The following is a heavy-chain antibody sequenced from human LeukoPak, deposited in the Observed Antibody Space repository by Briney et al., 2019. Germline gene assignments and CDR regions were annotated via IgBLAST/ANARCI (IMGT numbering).Heavy chain of an antibody. CDR3: VKSGSDSWFAYFDS. CDR2: TNNNGRST. V-gene: IGHV3-64D*06. D-gene: IGHD6-13*01. J-gene: IGHJ4*02. CDR1: GFTFSSYV. Sequence: GGSLRLSCSASGFTFSSYVMYWVGQAPGKGLEYVSTTNNNGRSTYHADSVKGRFTISRDNSKNTLYLQMNSLRVEDTAVYYCVKSGSDSWFAYFDSWGQGTLVTVSS.